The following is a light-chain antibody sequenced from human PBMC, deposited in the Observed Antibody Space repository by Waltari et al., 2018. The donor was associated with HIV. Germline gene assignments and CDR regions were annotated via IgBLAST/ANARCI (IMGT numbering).Light chain of an antibody. Sequence: SYELTQPPSVSVSPGQTARITCSGAALSKHFTYWYKQRPGQAPVLMIYKDTERPSGIPERISGTTSGTTVMLTISGAQAEDDADYYCQSGDKSGSWVFGGGTRLTVL. CDR2: KDT. CDR1: ALSKHF. CDR3: QSGDKSGSWV. V-gene: IGLV3-25*03. J-gene: IGLJ3*02.